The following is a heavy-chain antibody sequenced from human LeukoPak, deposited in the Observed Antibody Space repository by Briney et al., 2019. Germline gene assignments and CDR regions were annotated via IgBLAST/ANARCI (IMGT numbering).Heavy chain of an antibody. CDR1: EYSFTSYW. V-gene: IGHV5-51*01. CDR3: ARLVSPDGDY. CDR2: IYPGDSDT. Sequence: GESLKISCKSYEYSFTSYWIGWVRQMPGKGLEWMGIIYPGDSDTRYSPSFQGQVTISADKSISTAYLQWSSLKASDTAMYYCARLVSPDGDYWGQGTLVTVSS. D-gene: IGHD2/OR15-2a*01. J-gene: IGHJ4*02.